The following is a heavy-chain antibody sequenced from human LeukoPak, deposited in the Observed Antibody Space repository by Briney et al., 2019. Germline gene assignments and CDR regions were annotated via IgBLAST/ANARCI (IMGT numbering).Heavy chain of an antibody. CDR2: VIAIFGRV. CDR3: ARGELGDSSGFSFFDY. J-gene: IGHJ4*02. Sequence: GASVKVSCKASIGTFSSYGISWVRQAPGQGLEWMGVVIAIFGRVKYGQKFQGRATITTDESTSKAYMELSSLTSEDTGVYYCARGELGDSSGFSFFDYWGQGTLVTVSS. CDR1: IGTFSSYG. D-gene: IGHD3-22*01. V-gene: IGHV1-69*05.